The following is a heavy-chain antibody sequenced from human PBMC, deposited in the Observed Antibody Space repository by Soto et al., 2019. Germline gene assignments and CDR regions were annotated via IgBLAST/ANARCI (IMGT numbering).Heavy chain of an antibody. D-gene: IGHD1-7*01. V-gene: IGHV4-34*01. CDR3: ARGKTSGTTFYYYYYGMDV. CDR1: GGSFSGYY. Sequence: SETLSLTCAVYGGSFSGYYWSWIRQPPGKGLEWIGEINHSGSTNYNPSLKSRVTISVDTSKNQFSLKLSSVTAADTAVYYCARGKTSGTTFYYYYYGMDVWGQGTTVTVSS. CDR2: INHSGST. J-gene: IGHJ6*02.